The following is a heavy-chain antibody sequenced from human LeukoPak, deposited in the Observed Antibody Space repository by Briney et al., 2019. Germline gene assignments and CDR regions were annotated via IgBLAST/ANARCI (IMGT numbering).Heavy chain of an antibody. CDR1: GYTFTGYY. CDR2: INPNSGGT. V-gene: IGHV1-2*02. D-gene: IGHD5-18*01. J-gene: IGHJ6*02. Sequence: GASVKVSCKASGYTFTGYYMHWVRQAPGQGLEWMGWINPNSGGTNYAQKFQGRVTMTRDTSISTAYMELSRLRSDDTAVYYCARDLEYSYVPYGMDVWGQGTTVTVSS. CDR3: ARDLEYSYVPYGMDV.